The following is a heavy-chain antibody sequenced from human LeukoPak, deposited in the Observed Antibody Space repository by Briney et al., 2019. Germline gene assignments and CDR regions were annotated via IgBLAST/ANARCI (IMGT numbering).Heavy chain of an antibody. D-gene: IGHD6-13*01. CDR2: MNPNSGNT. V-gene: IGHV1-8*01. CDR1: GYTFTSYD. Sequence: ASVKVSCKASGYTFTSYDINWVRQATGQGLEWMGWMNPNSGNTGYAQKFQGRVTMTRNTSISTAYMELSSLRSEDTAVYYCARNRGYSSSWPNPYYYYYMDVWGKGTTVTISS. J-gene: IGHJ6*03. CDR3: ARNRGYSSSWPNPYYYYYMDV.